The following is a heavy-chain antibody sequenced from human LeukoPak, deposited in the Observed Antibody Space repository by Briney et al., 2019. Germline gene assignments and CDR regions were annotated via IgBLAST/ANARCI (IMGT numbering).Heavy chain of an antibody. CDR3: ARDGFGTGSN. CDR2: IKQDGSEK. J-gene: IGHJ4*02. V-gene: IGHV3-7*03. CDR1: GLTFSNYW. Sequence: GGSLRLSCAASGLTFSNYWMDWVRQAPGKGLEWVANIKQDGSEKNYVDSVKGRFIISRDNAKNSLYLQINTLRADDTAVYYCARDGFGTGSNWGQGTLVTVSS. D-gene: IGHD3-16*01.